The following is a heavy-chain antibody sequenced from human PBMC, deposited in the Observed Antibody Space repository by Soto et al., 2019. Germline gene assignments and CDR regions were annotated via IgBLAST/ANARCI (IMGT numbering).Heavy chain of an antibody. CDR1: GGSISSYY. CDR3: ARLMWDIVVVPAADVYFDY. Sequence: PSETLSLTCTVSGGSISSYYWSWIRQPPGKGREWIGYIYYSGSTNYNPSLKSRVTISVDTSKNQFSLKLSSVTAADTAVYYCARLMWDIVVVPAADVYFDYWGQGTLVTVSS. D-gene: IGHD2-2*01. CDR2: IYYSGST. J-gene: IGHJ4*02. V-gene: IGHV4-59*08.